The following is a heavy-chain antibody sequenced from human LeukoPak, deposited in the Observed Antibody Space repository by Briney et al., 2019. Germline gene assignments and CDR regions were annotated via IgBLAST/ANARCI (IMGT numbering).Heavy chain of an antibody. CDR3: ARDLGWLVFDS. CDR2: IWFDGSNK. J-gene: IGHJ4*02. V-gene: IGHV3-33*01. D-gene: IGHD6-19*01. Sequence: PGRSLRLSCAASGFTFSRYAMHWVRQAPGRGLEWVAVIWFDGSNKDYSDSVKGRFTISRDNSKHTLYLQMNSLRAEDTAVYYCARDLGWLVFDSWGQGTLVTVSS. CDR1: GFTFSRYA.